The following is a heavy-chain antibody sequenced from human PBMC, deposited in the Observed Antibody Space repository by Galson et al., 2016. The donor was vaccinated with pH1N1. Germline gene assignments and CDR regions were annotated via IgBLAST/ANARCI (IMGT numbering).Heavy chain of an antibody. CDR3: VKDFKGYFYYMDV. CDR2: INWKSNNI. V-gene: IGHV3-9*01. Sequence: SLRLSCATSGFRFDDYAMHWVRQGPGKGLEWVSSINWKSNNIVYADSVKGRFSISRDNAKRSLFLEMNSLRVEDTALYYCVKDFKGYFYYMDVWGKGTTVTVSS. CDR1: GFRFDDYA. J-gene: IGHJ6*03.